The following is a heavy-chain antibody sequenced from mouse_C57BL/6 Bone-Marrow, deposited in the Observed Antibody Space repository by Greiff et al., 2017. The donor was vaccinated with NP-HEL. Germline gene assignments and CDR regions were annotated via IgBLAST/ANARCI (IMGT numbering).Heavy chain of an antibody. J-gene: IGHJ2*01. Sequence: VKLMESGAELMKPGASVKLSCKATGYTFTGYWIEWVKQRPGHGLEWIGEILPGSGSTNYNEKFKGKATFTADTSSNTAYMQLSSLTTKDSAIYYCARTYYDFDYWGQGTTLTVSS. CDR3: ARTYYDFDY. V-gene: IGHV1-9*01. CDR2: ILPGSGST. D-gene: IGHD2-4*01. CDR1: GYTFTGYW.